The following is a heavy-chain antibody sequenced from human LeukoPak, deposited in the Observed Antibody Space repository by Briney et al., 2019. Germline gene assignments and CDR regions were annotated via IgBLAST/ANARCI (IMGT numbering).Heavy chain of an antibody. CDR2: INHSGST. D-gene: IGHD3-22*01. CDR1: GGSFSGYY. Sequence: SETLSLTCAVYGGSFSGYYWSWIRQPPGKGLEWIGEINHSGSTNYNPSLKSRVTISVDTSKNQFSLKLSSVTAADTAVYYCARVRPYYYDSRGYYGTAAFRYWGQGTLVTVSS. J-gene: IGHJ4*02. CDR3: ARVRPYYYDSRGYYGTAAFRY. V-gene: IGHV4-34*01.